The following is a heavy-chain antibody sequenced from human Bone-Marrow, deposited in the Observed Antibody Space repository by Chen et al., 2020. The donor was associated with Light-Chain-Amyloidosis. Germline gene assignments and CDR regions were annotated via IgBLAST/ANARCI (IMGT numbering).Heavy chain of an antibody. CDR3: AREMYTGWYGIDY. D-gene: IGHD6-19*01. J-gene: IGHJ4*02. Sequence: QVQVVESGGDLVKPGGSLRLSCAASGLSFNDYYMSWIRQAPGQGLEWVSFISGGSTYKRYADSVKGRFTVSRDNAKKSLFLQMDSLRGEDTAVYYCAREMYTGWYGIDYWGQGALVIVSS. CDR2: ISGGSTYK. V-gene: IGHV3-11*06. CDR1: GLSFNDYY.